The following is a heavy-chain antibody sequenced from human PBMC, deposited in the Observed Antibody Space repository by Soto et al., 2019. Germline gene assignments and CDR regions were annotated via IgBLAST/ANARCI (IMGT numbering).Heavy chain of an antibody. CDR2: IDPSDSYT. CDR1: GYGFTSYW. Sequence: GESLKISCKGSGYGFTSYWISWVRQMPGKGLEWMGRIDPSDSYTNYSPSFQGHVTISADKSISTAYLQWSSLKASDTAMYYCARLGYSSSTKVYGMDVWGQGTTVTVSS. D-gene: IGHD6-6*01. CDR3: ARLGYSSSTKVYGMDV. V-gene: IGHV5-10-1*01. J-gene: IGHJ6*02.